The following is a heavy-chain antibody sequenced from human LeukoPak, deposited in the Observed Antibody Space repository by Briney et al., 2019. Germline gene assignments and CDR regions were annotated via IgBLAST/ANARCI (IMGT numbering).Heavy chain of an antibody. J-gene: IGHJ4*02. CDR1: GFTFSSYA. D-gene: IGHD7-27*01. CDR3: ARDHRWGFDY. Sequence: TGGSLRLSCAASGFTFSSYAMHWVRQAPGKGLEWVAVISYDGSNKYYADSVKGRFTISRDNFKNTLYLQMNSLRAEDTAVYYCARDHRWGFDYWGRGTLVTVSS. CDR2: ISYDGSNK. V-gene: IGHV3-30*04.